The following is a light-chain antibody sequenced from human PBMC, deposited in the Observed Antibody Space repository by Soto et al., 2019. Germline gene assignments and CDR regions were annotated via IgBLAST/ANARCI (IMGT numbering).Light chain of an antibody. CDR3: QQYNSWPIT. CDR1: QSVSVN. Sequence: EVLMTQSPDTLYVSPGERVTLSCRASQSVSVNLAWYQQKPGQGPRLLVYRASTRTLGIPARFSGSESGTEFTLTISSLQSEDFAVYYCQQYNSWPITFGQGTRLEIK. J-gene: IGKJ5*01. CDR2: RAS. V-gene: IGKV3-15*01.